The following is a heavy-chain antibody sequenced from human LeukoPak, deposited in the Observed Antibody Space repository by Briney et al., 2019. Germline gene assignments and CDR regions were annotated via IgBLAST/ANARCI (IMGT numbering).Heavy chain of an antibody. CDR1: GGTFSSYA. D-gene: IGHD3-22*01. J-gene: IGHJ4*02. CDR3: ARSYYYDSSGYLDY. CDR2: TIPIFGTA. Sequence: SVKVSCKASGGTFSSYAISWVRQAPGQGLEWKGGTIPIFGTANYAQKFQGRVTITTDESTSTVYMELSSLRSEDTAVYYCARSYYYDSSGYLDYWGQGTLVTVSS. V-gene: IGHV1-69*05.